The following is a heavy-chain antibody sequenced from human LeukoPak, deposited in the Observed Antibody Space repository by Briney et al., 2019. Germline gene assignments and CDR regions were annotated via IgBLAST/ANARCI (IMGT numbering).Heavy chain of an antibody. CDR1: GFTFSSYA. CDR3: ARDLEGQLVLGLDY. Sequence: PGGSLRLSCAASGFTFSSYAMHWVRQAPGNGLEWVAVISYDGSNKYYADSVKGRFTISRDNSKNTLYLQMNSLRAEDTAVYYCARDLEGQLVLGLDYWGQGTLVTVSS. V-gene: IGHV3-30-3*01. D-gene: IGHD6-6*01. CDR2: ISYDGSNK. J-gene: IGHJ4*02.